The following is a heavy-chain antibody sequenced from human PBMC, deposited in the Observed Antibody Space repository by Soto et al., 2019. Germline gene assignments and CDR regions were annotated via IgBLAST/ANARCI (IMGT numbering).Heavy chain of an antibody. CDR3: ARGLGNFHDGSGFDS. Sequence: SETLSLTCHVSGVSISSGGYYWSWIRQHPVKVLEWIGFISSSETSFYNPSLKSRVSISLDRSKNHFSLNLNSATAADTAIYYFARGLGNFHDGSGFDSWGQGSLVTVSS. D-gene: IGHD3-22*01. V-gene: IGHV4-31*02. J-gene: IGHJ4*02. CDR1: GVSISSGGYY. CDR2: ISSSETS.